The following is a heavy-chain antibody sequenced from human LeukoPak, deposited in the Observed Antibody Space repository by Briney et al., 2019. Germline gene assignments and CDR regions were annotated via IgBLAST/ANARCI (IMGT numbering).Heavy chain of an antibody. CDR3: ARLYYGGITYYYYYMDV. J-gene: IGHJ6*03. CDR2: IYHSGST. CDR1: GYSISSGYY. D-gene: IGHD4-23*01. Sequence: SETLSLTCAVSGYSISSGYYWGWIRQPPGKGLEWIGSIYHSGSTYYNPSLKSRVTISVDTFKNQFSLKLSSVTAADTAVYYCARLYYGGITYYYYYMDVWGKGTTVTVSS. V-gene: IGHV4-38-2*01.